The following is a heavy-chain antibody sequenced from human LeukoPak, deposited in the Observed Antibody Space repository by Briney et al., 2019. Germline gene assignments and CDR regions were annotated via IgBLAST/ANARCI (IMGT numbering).Heavy chain of an antibody. V-gene: IGHV3-48*04. J-gene: IGHJ6*03. CDR3: ARVGPKVRELISRRYYYYMDV. Sequence: GGSLRLSCAASGFTLSNYNMNWVRQAPGKGLEWVSYISSSGSTIYYTESVKGRFTISRDNAKNSLYLQMNSLRAEDTAVYYCARVGPKVRELISRRYYYYMDVWGKGTTVTVSS. D-gene: IGHD3-10*01. CDR1: GFTLSNYN. CDR2: ISSSGSTI.